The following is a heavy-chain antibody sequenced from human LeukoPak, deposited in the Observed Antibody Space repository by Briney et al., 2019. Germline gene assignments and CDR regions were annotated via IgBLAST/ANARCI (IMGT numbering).Heavy chain of an antibody. V-gene: IGHV3-48*04. CDR2: ISGSGATI. Sequence: GGSLRLSCAASGFTFSSYSMNWVRQAPGKRLEWVSYISGSGATIYYADPVKGRFTISRDNAKNSLFLQVNSLRAEDTAVYYCARSSGTYHFDYWGQGTLVTVSS. D-gene: IGHD1-26*01. CDR1: GFTFSSYS. J-gene: IGHJ4*02. CDR3: ARSSGTYHFDY.